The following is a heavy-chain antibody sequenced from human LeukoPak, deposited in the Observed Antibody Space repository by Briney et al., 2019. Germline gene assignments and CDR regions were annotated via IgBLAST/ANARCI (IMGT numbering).Heavy chain of an antibody. V-gene: IGHV4-39*01. J-gene: IGHJ4*02. CDR2: IYYRGST. CDR1: GGSISSSSFY. Sequence: SETLSLTCTVSGGSISSSSFYWGWIRQPPGKGLEWTGSIYYRGSTYYNPSLKSRVTISVDMSENQVSLKLRSVTAADTAVYYCTEFYFDRSGYADYWGQGTLVTVSS. D-gene: IGHD3-22*01. CDR3: TEFYFDRSGYADY.